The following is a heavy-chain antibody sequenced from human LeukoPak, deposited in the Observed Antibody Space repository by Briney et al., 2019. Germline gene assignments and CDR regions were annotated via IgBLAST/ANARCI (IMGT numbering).Heavy chain of an antibody. CDR1: GGTFSSYA. CDR3: ARDNSAGDIAWWFDP. CDR2: INPSGSST. D-gene: IGHD3-16*02. Sequence: RASVKVSCKASGGTFSSYAISWVRQAPGQGLEWMGLINPSGSSTLYAQKFQGRVTMTRDMSTTTDYMELSSLRSEDTAVYYCARDNSAGDIAWWFDPWGQGTLVTVSS. J-gene: IGHJ5*02. V-gene: IGHV1-46*01.